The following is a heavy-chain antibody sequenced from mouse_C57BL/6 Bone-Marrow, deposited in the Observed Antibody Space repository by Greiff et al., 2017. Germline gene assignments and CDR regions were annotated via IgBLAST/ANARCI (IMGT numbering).Heavy chain of an antibody. CDR3: AQTARARYYAMDY. CDR1: GYTSTSYW. CDR2: IDPSDSYT. V-gene: IGHV1-69*01. J-gene: IGHJ4*01. Sequence: QVQLQQPGAELVMPGASVKLSCKASGYTSTSYWMHWVKQRPGQGLEWIGEIDPSDSYTNYNQKFKGKTTLTVDKSSSTAYMQISSLTSEDSAVYDSAQTARARYYAMDYWGQGTSVTVSS. D-gene: IGHD3-2*01.